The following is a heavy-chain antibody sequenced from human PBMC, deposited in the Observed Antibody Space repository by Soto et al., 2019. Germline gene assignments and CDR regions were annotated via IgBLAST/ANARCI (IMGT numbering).Heavy chain of an antibody. CDR2: IKSKTDGGTT. CDR3: TTRSGDFWSGYGLYYYGMDV. Sequence: PGGSLRLACAASGFTFSNAWMNWVRQAPGKGLEWVGRIKSKTDGGTTDYAAPVKGRFTISRDDSKNTLYLQMNSLKTEDTAVYYCTTRSGDFWSGYGLYYYGMDVWGQGTTVTVSS. D-gene: IGHD3-3*01. V-gene: IGHV3-15*07. J-gene: IGHJ6*02. CDR1: GFTFSNAW.